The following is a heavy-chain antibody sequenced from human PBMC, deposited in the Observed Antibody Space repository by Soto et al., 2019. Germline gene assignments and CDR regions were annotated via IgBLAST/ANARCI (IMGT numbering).Heavy chain of an antibody. CDR3: ARVMCGDCSAYYYYSMDV. Sequence: EVQLVESGGGLVKPGGSLRLSCAASGFTFGIYTLNWVRRAPGKGLEGVASFGTIGTYINYADSVRGRFTISRDNAKNSLYLQMNTLRAEDTAVYYCARVMCGDCSAYYYYSMDVWGQGTTVTVSS. CDR2: FGTIGTYI. V-gene: IGHV3-21*01. CDR1: GFTFGIYT. J-gene: IGHJ6*02. D-gene: IGHD2-21*02.